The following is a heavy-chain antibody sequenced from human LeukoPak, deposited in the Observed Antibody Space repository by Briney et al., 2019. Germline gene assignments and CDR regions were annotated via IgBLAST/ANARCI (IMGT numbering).Heavy chain of an antibody. D-gene: IGHD2-21*02. V-gene: IGHV3-74*01. Sequence: GGSLRLSCAASGFTFSSYWMHWVRQAPGKGLVWVSRINSDGSSTTYADSVKGRFTISRDNAKNTLYLQMNSLRAEDTAVYYCAGCGGDCYSDAFDIWGQGTMVTVSS. CDR2: INSDGSST. J-gene: IGHJ3*02. CDR1: GFTFSSYW. CDR3: AGCGGDCYSDAFDI.